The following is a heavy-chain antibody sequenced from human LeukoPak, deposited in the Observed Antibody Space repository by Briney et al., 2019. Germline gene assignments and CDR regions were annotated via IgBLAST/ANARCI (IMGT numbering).Heavy chain of an antibody. Sequence: GGSLRLSCAASGFTFSSYSMNCVRQAPGKGLEWVSSISSSSGYIYYADSVKGRFTISRDNAKNSLYLQMNSLRAEDTAVYYCARGAGSSWYLGYYFDYWGQGTLVTVSS. CDR2: ISSSSGYI. CDR1: GFTFSSYS. D-gene: IGHD6-13*01. V-gene: IGHV3-21*01. CDR3: ARGAGSSWYLGYYFDY. J-gene: IGHJ4*02.